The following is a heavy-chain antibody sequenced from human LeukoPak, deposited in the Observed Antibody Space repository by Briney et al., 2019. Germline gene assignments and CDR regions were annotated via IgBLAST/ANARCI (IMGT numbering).Heavy chain of an antibody. CDR1: GGSFSGYY. J-gene: IGHJ4*02. CDR3: ARARRGSTSSPFRSSIAARNYFDY. V-gene: IGHV4-34*01. CDR2: INHSGST. Sequence: SETLSLTCAVYGGSFSGYYWSWIRQPPGKGLEWIGEINHSGSTNYNPSLKSRVIISVDTSKNQFSLKLSSVTAADTAVYYCARARRGSTSSPFRSSIAARNYFDYWGQGTLVTVSS. D-gene: IGHD6-6*01.